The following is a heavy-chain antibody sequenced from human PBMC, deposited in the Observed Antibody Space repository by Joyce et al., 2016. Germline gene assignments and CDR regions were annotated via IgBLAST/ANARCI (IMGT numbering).Heavy chain of an antibody. D-gene: IGHD3-3*01. V-gene: IGHV3-21*01. CDR3: ARNYDFWSGSPFDP. Sequence: EMQLVESGGGLVKPGGSLRLSCTGSGFTFKSYTMNWVRQGPGKGPEWLSSISINSGYISYVDSVRGRLTISRDNAKNSLYLQMNTLRVEDTAVYYCARNYDFWSGSPFDPWGQGTQVTVSS. CDR1: GFTFKSYT. CDR2: ISINSGYI. J-gene: IGHJ5*02.